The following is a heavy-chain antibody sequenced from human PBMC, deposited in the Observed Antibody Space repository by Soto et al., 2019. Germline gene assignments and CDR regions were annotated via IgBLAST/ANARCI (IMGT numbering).Heavy chain of an antibody. V-gene: IGHV3-23*01. J-gene: IGHJ4*02. D-gene: IGHD6-19*01. CDR3: AKRGRGAVAFDY. CDR1: GFTFSSYA. Sequence: EVQLLESGGGLGQPGGSLRLSCAASGFTFSSYAMSWVRQAPGKGLEWVSTISGSGTGTYYAYSVTGRFTISRDNSKNTLYLQMNSLRAEDTAVYYCAKRGRGAVAFDYWGQGTLVTVSS. CDR2: ISGSGTGT.